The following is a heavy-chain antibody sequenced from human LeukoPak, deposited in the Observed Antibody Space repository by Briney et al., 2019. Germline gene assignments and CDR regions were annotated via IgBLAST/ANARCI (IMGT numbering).Heavy chain of an antibody. J-gene: IGHJ6*02. CDR1: GFTFSSYG. CDR2: IWYDGSNK. V-gene: IGHV3-33*01. CDR3: ARDQGYYGMDV. Sequence: GGSLRLSCAASGFTFSSYGMHWVRQAPGKGLEWVAVIWYDGSNKYYADSVKGRFTISRDNSKNTLYPQMNSLRAEDTAVYYCARDQGYYGMDVWGQGTTVTVSS.